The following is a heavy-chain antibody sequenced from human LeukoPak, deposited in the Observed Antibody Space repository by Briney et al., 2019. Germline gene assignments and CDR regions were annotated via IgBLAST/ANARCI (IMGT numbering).Heavy chain of an antibody. CDR2: ISETYGTT. V-gene: IGHV3-23*01. D-gene: IGHD2-21*01. CDR1: GFTFANFV. CDR3: TSYCGPASCYSGFDN. Sequence: GGSLRLSCVASGFTFANFVLTWVRQAPGKGLEWVSGISETYGTTYYADSVKGRFTISRDKSRDTVSLQMNSLRAEDTAVYYCTSYCGPASCYSGFDNWGQGTLVTVSS. J-gene: IGHJ4*02.